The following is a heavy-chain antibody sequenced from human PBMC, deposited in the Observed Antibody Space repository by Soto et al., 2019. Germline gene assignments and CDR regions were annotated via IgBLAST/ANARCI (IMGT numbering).Heavy chain of an antibody. CDR3: ARGANGVYGFFEY. V-gene: IGHV3-30-3*01. CDR1: GFTFSTYA. CDR2: ISHDGSNK. Sequence: QVQLVESGGGVVQPGRSLRVACVASGFTFSTYAMHWVRQAPGKGLEWVAVISHDGSNKYNADSVKGRFTISRDDSKNTLYLEMNSLRVEDTAVYYCARGANGVYGFFEYWGQGTLVTVSS. J-gene: IGHJ4*02. D-gene: IGHD2-8*01.